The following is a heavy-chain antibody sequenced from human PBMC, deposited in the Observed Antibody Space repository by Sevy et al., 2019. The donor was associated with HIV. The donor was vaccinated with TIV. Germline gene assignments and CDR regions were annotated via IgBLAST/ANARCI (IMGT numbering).Heavy chain of an antibody. V-gene: IGHV3-30*02. Sequence: GGSLRLSCAASGFTFSTYGMHWVRQAPGKGLEWVAFIRFDGTIKYYIDSVKGRLTISRDNSKNTLYLQMNSLRAEATAVYFCAKVLDIVVVPAAIAYYYGMDVWGQGTTVTVSS. CDR2: IRFDGTIK. CDR3: AKVLDIVVVPAAIAYYYGMDV. J-gene: IGHJ6*02. D-gene: IGHD2-2*03. CDR1: GFTFSTYG.